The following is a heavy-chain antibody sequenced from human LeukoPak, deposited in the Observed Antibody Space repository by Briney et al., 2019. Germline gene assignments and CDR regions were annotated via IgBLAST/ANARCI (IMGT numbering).Heavy chain of an antibody. CDR1: GYTFTGYY. Sequence: ASVKVSCKASGYTFTGYYMHWVRQAPGQGLEWMGWINPNSGGTNYAQKFQGRVTMTRDTSISTAYMEPSRLRSDDTAVYYCARDHIAAAGNFGWFDPWGQGTLVTVSS. D-gene: IGHD6-13*01. CDR3: ARDHIAAAGNFGWFDP. V-gene: IGHV1-2*02. CDR2: INPNSGGT. J-gene: IGHJ5*02.